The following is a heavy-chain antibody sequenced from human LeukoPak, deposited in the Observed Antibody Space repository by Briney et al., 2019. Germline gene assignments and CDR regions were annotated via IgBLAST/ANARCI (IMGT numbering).Heavy chain of an antibody. V-gene: IGHV4-59*01. D-gene: IGHD2-15*01. CDR1: GGAISSYY. J-gene: IGHJ4*02. CDR3: ARDGGYCSGDSCYSY. Sequence: PSETLSLTCTVSGGAISSYYWSWIRQPPGKGLEWIGNIFYSGSTNYNPSLKSRVTISVDTSKNQFSLKLSSVTAADTAVYYCARDGGYCSGDSCYSYWGQGTLVTVSS. CDR2: IFYSGST.